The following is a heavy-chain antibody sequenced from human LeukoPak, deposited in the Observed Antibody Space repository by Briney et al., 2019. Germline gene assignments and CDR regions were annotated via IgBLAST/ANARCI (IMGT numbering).Heavy chain of an antibody. D-gene: IGHD4-17*01. Sequence: PSETLSLTCTVSGGSISSYYWSWIRQPAGKGLEWIGRIYTSGSTNYNPSLKSRVTMSVDTSKNQFSLKLSSVTAADTAVYYCARDLTPVTTIWFDPWGQGTLVTVSS. CDR3: ARDLTPVTTIWFDP. V-gene: IGHV4-4*07. CDR1: GGSISSYY. CDR2: IYTSGST. J-gene: IGHJ5*02.